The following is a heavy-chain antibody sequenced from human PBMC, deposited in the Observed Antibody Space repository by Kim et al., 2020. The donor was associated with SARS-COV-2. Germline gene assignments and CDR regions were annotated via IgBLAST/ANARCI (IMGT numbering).Heavy chain of an antibody. CDR1: GGSISSGYYL. CDR3: ARDLASSAGFDS. D-gene: IGHD2-15*01. V-gene: IGHV4-31*03. CDR2: ISYSGSTY. Sequence: SETLSLTCTVSGGSISSGYYLWTWIRQHPGKGLEWIGYISYSGSTYYYNPSLKNRVIISVDTSKNQFSLKLSSVTAADTAAYYCARDLASSAGFDSWGQGTLVTISS. J-gene: IGHJ4*02.